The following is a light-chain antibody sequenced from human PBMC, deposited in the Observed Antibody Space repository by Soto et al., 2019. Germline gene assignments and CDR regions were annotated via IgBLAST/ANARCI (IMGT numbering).Light chain of an antibody. CDR3: QQYGGSPT. J-gene: IGKJ1*01. CDR2: GAS. CDR1: QAVSSD. Sequence: EVVLTQSPGTLSLSPGERGTLSCRASQAVSSDLAWYQQKPGQAPRLLIYGASTRAPGIPDRFSGSGSGSDFTLTISRLEPEDFAVYYCQQYGGSPTFGQGTKVEIK. V-gene: IGKV3-20*01.